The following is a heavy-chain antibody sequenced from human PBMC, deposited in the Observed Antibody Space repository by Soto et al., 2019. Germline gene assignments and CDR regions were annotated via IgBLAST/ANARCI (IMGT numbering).Heavy chain of an antibody. Sequence: ALRLSSAASESRVSSYWIDVVRQAPGNLLVSVSRIACYGSATSQVDSVEGRFTISRDNAKNTLYLQMNRLRAEYTAVYDCARGWVEGLSRQPPSGYWGQGTLVTVSS. J-gene: IGHJ4*02. D-gene: IGHD3-3*01. V-gene: IGHV3-74*01. CDR3: ARGWVEGLSRQPPSGY. CDR2: IACYGSAT. CDR1: ESRVSSYW.